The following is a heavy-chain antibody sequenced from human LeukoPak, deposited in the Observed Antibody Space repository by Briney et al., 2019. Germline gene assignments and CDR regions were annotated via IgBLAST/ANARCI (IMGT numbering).Heavy chain of an antibody. J-gene: IGHJ4*02. CDR3: ARDGEGANDY. V-gene: IGHV3-23*01. CDR1: GLTFSNYA. Sequence: GGSLRLSCTASGLTFSNYAMSWVRQAPAKGLEWVAGIDQSGGYIHYADSVKGRFSISRDNRKNMLYLQMNSLRAEDTAVYYCARDGEGANDYWGQGTLVTVSS. CDR2: IDQSGGYI. D-gene: IGHD1-26*01.